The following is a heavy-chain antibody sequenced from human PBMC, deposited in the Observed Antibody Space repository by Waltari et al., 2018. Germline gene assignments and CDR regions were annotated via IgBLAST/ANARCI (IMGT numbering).Heavy chain of an antibody. Sequence: RIYGGGGCRRAAVEGSEWIGHIHVGGKAHYNPSLETRVTMSMDTSNNQFTLKLTSATGADTAVYYCARDRGRGLYLDSWGQGTLVTVSP. CDR2: IHVGGKA. J-gene: IGHJ4*02. V-gene: IGHV4-28*03. D-gene: IGHD1-26*01. CDR1: RIYG. CDR3: ARDRGRGLYLDS.